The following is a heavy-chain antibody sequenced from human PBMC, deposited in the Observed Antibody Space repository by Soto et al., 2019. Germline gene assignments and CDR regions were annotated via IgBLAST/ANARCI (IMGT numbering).Heavy chain of an antibody. CDR1: GGSISSSSYY. Sequence: SGTLSLSCTVSGGSISSSSYYWGWVRQPPGKGLEWIGSIYYSGSTYYNPSLKSRVTISVDTSKNQFSLKLSSVTAADTAVYYCASPYYYGSGSYDGVGYWGQGTLVTVSS. V-gene: IGHV4-39*01. CDR2: IYYSGST. J-gene: IGHJ4*02. D-gene: IGHD3-10*01. CDR3: ASPYYYGSGSYDGVGY.